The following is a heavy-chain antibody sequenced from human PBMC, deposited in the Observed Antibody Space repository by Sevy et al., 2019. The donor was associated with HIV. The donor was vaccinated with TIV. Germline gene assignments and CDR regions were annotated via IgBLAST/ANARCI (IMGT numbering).Heavy chain of an antibody. CDR3: AKTAPNYYYGMDV. CDR1: GGSISGDY. CDR2: LYYSGRT. J-gene: IGHJ6*02. D-gene: IGHD1-1*01. Sequence: SETLSLTCTVSGGSISGDYWSWVRQPPGKGLEWIGYLYYSGRTNYNPSLKGRVTISVDTSKNQFSLKPTSVTAADTAVYYCAKTAPNYYYGMDVWGQGTTVTVSS. V-gene: IGHV4-59*01.